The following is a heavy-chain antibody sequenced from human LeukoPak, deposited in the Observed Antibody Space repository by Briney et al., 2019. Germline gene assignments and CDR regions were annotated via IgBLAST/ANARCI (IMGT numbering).Heavy chain of an antibody. J-gene: IGHJ4*02. CDR3: ARVGRDGYNPVLGFDY. CDR2: IYYSGST. D-gene: IGHD5-24*01. V-gene: IGHV4-59*12. Sequence: SETLSLTCTVSGGSISSYYWSWIRQPPGKGLEWIGYIYYSGSTNYNPSLKSRVTISVDTSKNQFSLKLSSVTAADTAVYYCARVGRDGYNPVLGFDYWGQGTLVTVSS. CDR1: GGSISSYY.